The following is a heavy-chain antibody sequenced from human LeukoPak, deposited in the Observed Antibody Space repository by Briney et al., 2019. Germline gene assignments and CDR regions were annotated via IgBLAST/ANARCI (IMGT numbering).Heavy chain of an antibody. Sequence: SETLSLTCTVSGGSIRISSYYWGWIRQPPGKGLEWIGSMSYSGSTYYNPSVKSRLTISVDTSKHQSSLKLSPVTAAHTAVYYCARHSPEYSGYDYRKDYWGQGTLVTVSS. V-gene: IGHV4-39*07. D-gene: IGHD5-12*01. CDR1: GGSIRISSYY. CDR2: MSYSGST. CDR3: ARHSPEYSGYDYRKDY. J-gene: IGHJ4*02.